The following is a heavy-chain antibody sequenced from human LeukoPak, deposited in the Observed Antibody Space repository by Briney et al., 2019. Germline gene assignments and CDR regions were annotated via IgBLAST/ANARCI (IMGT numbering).Heavy chain of an antibody. J-gene: IGHJ6*03. CDR3: AKTTVTSEDYYYYYMDV. V-gene: IGHV1-18*01. D-gene: IGHD4-17*01. CDR2: IGTYNGNR. CDR1: GYTFNSYG. Sequence: ASVKVSCKASGYTFNSYGISWVRQAPGQGLEWVGWIGTYNGNRKYAQKLQGRVTMTTDTSTSTAYMELRSLRSDDTAVYYCAKTTVTSEDYYYYYMDVWGKGTTVTVSS.